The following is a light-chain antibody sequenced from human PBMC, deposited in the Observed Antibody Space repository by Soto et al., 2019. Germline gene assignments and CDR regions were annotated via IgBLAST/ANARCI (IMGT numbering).Light chain of an antibody. CDR3: QQYGSSLFT. V-gene: IGKV3-20*01. CDR1: QSVSSSY. CDR2: DAS. Sequence: EIVLTQSPGTLSLSPGERATLSCRASQSVSSSYLVWHQQKPGQAPRLLIYDASNRATGIPARFSGSGSGTDFTLTISRLEPEDFAVYYCQQYGSSLFTFGPGTKVDIK. J-gene: IGKJ3*01.